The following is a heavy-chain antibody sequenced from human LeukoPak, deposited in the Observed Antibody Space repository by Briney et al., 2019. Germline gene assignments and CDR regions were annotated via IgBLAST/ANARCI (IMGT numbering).Heavy chain of an antibody. CDR3: ASGLKGGEGGSDHFDY. Sequence: PSETLSLTCTVSGGSISSSSYYWGWIRQPPGKGLEWIGSIYYSGSTYYNPSLKSRVTISVDTSKNQFSLKLSSVTAADTAVYYCASGLKGGEGGSDHFDYWGQGTLVTVSS. CDR1: GGSISSSSYY. V-gene: IGHV4-39*01. CDR2: IYYSGST. D-gene: IGHD3-16*01. J-gene: IGHJ4*02.